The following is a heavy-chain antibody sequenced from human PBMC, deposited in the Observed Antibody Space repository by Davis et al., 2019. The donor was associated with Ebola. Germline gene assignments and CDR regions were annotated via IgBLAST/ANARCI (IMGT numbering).Heavy chain of an antibody. V-gene: IGHV1-69*13. J-gene: IGHJ4*02. Sequence: AASVKVSCKASGYTFTSYAISWVRQAPGQGLEWMGGIIPIFGTANYAQKFQGRVTITADESTSTAYMELSSLRSEDTAVYYCARVRLRRQFDYWGQGTLVTVSS. CDR1: GYTFTSYA. CDR2: IIPIFGTA. D-gene: IGHD3-16*01. CDR3: ARVRLRRQFDY.